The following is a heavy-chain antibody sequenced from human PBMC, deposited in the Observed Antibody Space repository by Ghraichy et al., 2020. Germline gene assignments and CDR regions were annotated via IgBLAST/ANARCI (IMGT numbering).Heavy chain of an antibody. J-gene: IGHJ4*02. CDR2: IRRKAYGGTA. V-gene: IGHV3-49*03. CDR1: GFTFGDYP. Sequence: GESLNISCTVSGFTFGDYPMSWFRQAPGKGLEWVGFIRRKAYGGTAEYAASVKGRFTLSRDDSKNIAYLQMNSLKTEDTAMYYCTRPYYYDSAYYYFFDYWGQGALVTVSS. D-gene: IGHD3-22*01. CDR3: TRPYYYDSAYYYFFDY.